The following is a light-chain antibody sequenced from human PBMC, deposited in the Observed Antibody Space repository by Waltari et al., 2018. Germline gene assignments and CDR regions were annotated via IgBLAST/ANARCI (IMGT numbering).Light chain of an antibody. CDR2: DAS. CDR3: QHYHSLPYT. CDR1: QDITTS. J-gene: IGKJ2*01. Sequence: DIQLTQSPSSLSAAVGDSVTITCQATQDITTSLSWCQQKPGKAPQLLIYDASSLQAGVPSRFSGTGSGTAFSFTITSLQPEDSATYYCQHYHSLPYTFGRGTKLQIK. V-gene: IGKV1-33*01.